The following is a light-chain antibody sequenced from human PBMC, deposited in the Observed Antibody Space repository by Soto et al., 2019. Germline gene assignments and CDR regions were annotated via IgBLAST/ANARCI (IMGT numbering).Light chain of an antibody. Sequence: EIVLTQSPGTLSLSPGERATLSCRASQSVTSTFLAWYQQKPGQAPGLLIYGTSSRATGVPDRFSGSGSGTEFNLIISMLETEDFAVDYCQQYGDSLWTFGQGTKV. J-gene: IGKJ1*01. CDR1: QSVTSTF. CDR3: QQYGDSLWT. CDR2: GTS. V-gene: IGKV3-20*01.